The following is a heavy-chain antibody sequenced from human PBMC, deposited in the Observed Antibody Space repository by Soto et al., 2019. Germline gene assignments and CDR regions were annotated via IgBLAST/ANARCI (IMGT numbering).Heavy chain of an antibody. D-gene: IGHD2-8*02. V-gene: IGHV3-7*01. J-gene: IGHJ6*03. Sequence: EVQLVESGGGLVQPGGSLRLSCAASGFTFSSYWMSWVRQAPGKGLEWVANIKQDGSEKYYVDSVKGRFTISRDNAKNSLYLTMNSLRAEDTAVYYCARVWSRYYYYMDVWGKGTTVTVSS. CDR1: GFTFSSYW. CDR2: IKQDGSEK. CDR3: ARVWSRYYYYMDV.